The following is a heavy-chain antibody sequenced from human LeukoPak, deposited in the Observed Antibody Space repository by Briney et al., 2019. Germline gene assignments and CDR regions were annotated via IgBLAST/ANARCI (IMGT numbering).Heavy chain of an antibody. CDR1: GYTLTSYG. Sequence: SVKVSCKASGYTLTSYGISWVRQAPGQGLEWMGGVIAIFGRVKYGQKFQGRATITTDESTSTAYMELSSLTSEDTGVYYCARGELGDSSGFSFFDYWGQGTLVTVSS. V-gene: IGHV1-69*05. CDR3: ARGELGDSSGFSFFDY. J-gene: IGHJ4*02. CDR2: VIAIFGRV. D-gene: IGHD3-22*01.